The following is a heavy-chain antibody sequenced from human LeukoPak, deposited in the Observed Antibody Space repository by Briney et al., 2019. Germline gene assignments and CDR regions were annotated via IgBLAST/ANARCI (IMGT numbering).Heavy chain of an antibody. CDR3: ARDRCGDICFYGLDV. CDR2: IGSSGGST. Sequence: GGSLRLSCAASGFTFITAAMTWVRQAPGKGLEWVSLIGSSGGSTYYADSVKGRFTISRDNSKNTLYLEMNSLRAEDTAVYYCARDRCGDICFYGLDVWGQGTTVSVSS. CDR1: GFTFITAA. V-gene: IGHV3-23*01. D-gene: IGHD2-21*01. J-gene: IGHJ6*02.